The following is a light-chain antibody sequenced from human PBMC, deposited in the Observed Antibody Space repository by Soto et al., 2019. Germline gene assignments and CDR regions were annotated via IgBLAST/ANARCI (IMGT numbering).Light chain of an antibody. CDR1: NIGSKS. J-gene: IGLJ2*01. CDR3: QVWDTGSDHVV. CDR2: DDS. Sequence: SYELTQPPSVSVAPGQTARITCGGNNIGSKSVHWYQQKPGQAPVLVVYDDSDRPPGIPERFSGSNSGNTATLTISRVEAGDEADYYCQVWDTGSDHVVFGGGTKLTVL. V-gene: IGLV3-21*02.